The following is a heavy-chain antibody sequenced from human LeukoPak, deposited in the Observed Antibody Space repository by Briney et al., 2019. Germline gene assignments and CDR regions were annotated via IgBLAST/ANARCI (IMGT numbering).Heavy chain of an antibody. CDR3: ARIGSRITMVRGVPFDY. J-gene: IGHJ4*02. V-gene: IGHV1-18*04. CDR2: ISAYNGNT. D-gene: IGHD3-10*01. Sequence: ASVKVSCKASGYTFTSYGISWVRQAPGQELEWMGWISAYNGNTNYAQKLQGRVTMTTDTSTSTAYMELRSLRSDDTAVYYCARIGSRITMVRGVPFDYWGQGTLVTVSS. CDR1: GYTFTSYG.